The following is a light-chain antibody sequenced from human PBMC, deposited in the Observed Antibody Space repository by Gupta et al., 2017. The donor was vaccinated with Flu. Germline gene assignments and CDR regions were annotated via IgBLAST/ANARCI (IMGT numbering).Light chain of an antibody. J-gene: IGKJ2*01. CDR1: QSLVSSDGNIY. CDR2: RVS. CDR3: RQGKRCPKT. V-gene: IGKV2-30*01. Sequence: EVVMTQSPLSLPVTLGQSASISCRSSQSLVSSDGNIYLDWFQQRPGQSPRRLIYRVSSRDSGVPDRFSGSESGTDFTLKISRVEAEDVGVYYCRQGKRCPKTFGQGTKVEIK.